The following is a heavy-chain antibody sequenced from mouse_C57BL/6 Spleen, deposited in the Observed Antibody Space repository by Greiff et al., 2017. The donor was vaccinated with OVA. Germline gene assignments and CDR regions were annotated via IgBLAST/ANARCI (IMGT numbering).Heavy chain of an antibody. D-gene: IGHD1-1*01. V-gene: IGHV1-64*01. J-gene: IGHJ2*01. CDR1: GYTFTSYW. CDR3: ALYGSSYFDY. Sequence: QVHVKQPGAELVKPGASVKLSCKASGYTFTSYWMHWVKQRPGQGLEWIGMIHPNSGSTNYNEKFKSKATLTVDKSSSTAYMQLSSLTSEDSAVYYCALYGSSYFDYWGQGTTLTVSS. CDR2: IHPNSGST.